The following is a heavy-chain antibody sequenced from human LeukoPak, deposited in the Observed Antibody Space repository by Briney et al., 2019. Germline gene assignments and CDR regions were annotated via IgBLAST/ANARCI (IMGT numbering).Heavy chain of an antibody. J-gene: IGHJ4*02. CDR1: GGSFSGYY. CDR3: ARSPSGSYSADY. V-gene: IGHV4-34*01. Sequence: SETLSLTCAVYGGSFSGYYWSWIRKPPGKGLEWIGEINHSGSTNYNPSLKSRVTISVDTSKNQFSLKLSSVTAADTAVYYCARSPSGSYSADYWGQGTLVTVSS. CDR2: INHSGST. D-gene: IGHD1-26*01.